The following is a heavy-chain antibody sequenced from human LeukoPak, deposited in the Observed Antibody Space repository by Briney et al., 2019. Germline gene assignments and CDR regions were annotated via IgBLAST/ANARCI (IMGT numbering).Heavy chain of an antibody. V-gene: IGHV5-10-1*01. CDR2: IDPSDSYT. Sequence: GESLKISCKGSGYSFTSYWITWVRQVPGKGLEWMGRIDPSDSYTNYSPSFQGRVTISADKSISTAYLQWNSLKASDTAMYYCARSVGGLGSWEPKWFDPWGQGTLVTVSS. CDR1: GYSFTSYW. CDR3: ARSVGGLGSWEPKWFDP. J-gene: IGHJ5*02. D-gene: IGHD3-10*01.